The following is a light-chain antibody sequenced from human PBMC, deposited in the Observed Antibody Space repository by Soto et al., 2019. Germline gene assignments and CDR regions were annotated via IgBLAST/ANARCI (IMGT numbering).Light chain of an antibody. J-gene: IGLJ2*01. CDR2: EVS. CDR1: SSDIRGYNY. Sequence: QSALTQPASVSGSPGQSITISCTGTSSDIRGYNYVSWYQQHPGKAPKLMVYEVSDRPSGVSNRFSGSKSGTTASLTISGLQAEDEADYYCSSYTSSSTVVFGGGTKLTVL. CDR3: SSYTSSSTVV. V-gene: IGLV2-14*01.